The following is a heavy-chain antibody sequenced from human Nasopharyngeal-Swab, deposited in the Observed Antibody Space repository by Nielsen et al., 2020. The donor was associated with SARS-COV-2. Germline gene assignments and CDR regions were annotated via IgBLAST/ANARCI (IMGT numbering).Heavy chain of an antibody. J-gene: IGHJ4*02. D-gene: IGHD4-17*01. CDR2: IYYSGST. Sequence: SETLSLTCTVPGGSISSGGYYWSWIRQHPGKGLEWIGYIYYSGSTYYNPSLKSRVTISVDTSKNQFSLKLSSVTAADTAVYYCARQFRYGVHFDYWGQGTLVTVSS. CDR1: GGSISSGGYY. V-gene: IGHV4-31*03. CDR3: ARQFRYGVHFDY.